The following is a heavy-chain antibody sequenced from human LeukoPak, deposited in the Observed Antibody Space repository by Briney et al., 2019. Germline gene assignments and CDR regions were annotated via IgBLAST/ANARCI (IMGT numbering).Heavy chain of an antibody. CDR1: GFTFSSYA. CDR3: AKAGRGEVVAATGELVY. CDR2: ISGSGGST. J-gene: IGHJ4*02. Sequence: GGSLRLSCAASGFTFSSYAMSWVRQAPGKGLEWVSAISGSGGSTYYADSVKGRFTISRDNSKNTLYLQMNSLRAEDTAVYYCAKAGRGEVVAATGELVYWGQGTLVTVSS. V-gene: IGHV3-23*01. D-gene: IGHD2-15*01.